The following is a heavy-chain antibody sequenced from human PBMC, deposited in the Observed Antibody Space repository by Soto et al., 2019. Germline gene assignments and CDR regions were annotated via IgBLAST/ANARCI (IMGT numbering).Heavy chain of an antibody. Sequence: EVQLVESGGGLVQPGGSLRLSCAASEFTFSGRSVHWVRQAPGKGLVWVSGIDKVGTDSTYADSVKGRFTSARDNAKNPVYLQMNSLRVEDTAVYYCARGWFGPDVWGKGTTVTVSS. J-gene: IGHJ6*03. D-gene: IGHD3-10*01. V-gene: IGHV3-74*01. CDR1: EFTFSGRS. CDR3: ARGWFGPDV. CDR2: IDKVGTDS.